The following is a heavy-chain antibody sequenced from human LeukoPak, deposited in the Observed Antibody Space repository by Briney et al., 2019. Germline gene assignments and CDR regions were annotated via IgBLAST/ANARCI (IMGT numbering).Heavy chain of an antibody. Sequence: QPGRSLRLSCAASGFTFSSYGMHWVRQAPGKGLEWVAVISYDGSNKYYADSVKGRFTISRDNSKNTLYLQMNSLRAEDTAVYYCAKDLAYLYYDILTGYYNFDYWGQGTLVTVSS. CDR3: AKDLAYLYYDILTGYYNFDY. D-gene: IGHD3-9*01. V-gene: IGHV3-30*18. CDR1: GFTFSSYG. CDR2: ISYDGSNK. J-gene: IGHJ4*02.